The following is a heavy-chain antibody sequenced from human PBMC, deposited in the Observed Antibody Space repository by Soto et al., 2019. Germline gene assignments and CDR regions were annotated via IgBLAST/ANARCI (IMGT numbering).Heavy chain of an antibody. D-gene: IGHD2-2*02. J-gene: IGHJ4*02. CDR1: GYSISSGYY. Sequence: SETLSLTCAVSGYSISSGYYWGWIRQPPGKGLEWIGSIYHSGSTYYNPSLKSRVTISVDTSKNQFSLKLSSVTAADTAVYYCARVPYQLLYSGDDYWGQGTLVTAPQ. CDR3: ARVPYQLLYSGDDY. V-gene: IGHV4-38-2*01. CDR2: IYHSGST.